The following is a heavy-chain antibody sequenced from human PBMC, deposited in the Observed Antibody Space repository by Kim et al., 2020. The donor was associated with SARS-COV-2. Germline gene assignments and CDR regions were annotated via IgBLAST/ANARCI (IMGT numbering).Heavy chain of an antibody. D-gene: IGHD4-17*01. CDR2: I. J-gene: IGHJ4*02. CDR3: ARGSTTVTFDL. Sequence: IYYADSVKGRFTISRENAKNSLYLQMNSLRAEDTAVYYGARGSTTVTFDLWGQGTLVTVSS. V-gene: IGHV3-48*03.